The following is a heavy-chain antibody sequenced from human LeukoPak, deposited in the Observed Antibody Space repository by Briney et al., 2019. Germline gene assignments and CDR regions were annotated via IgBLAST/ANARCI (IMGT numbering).Heavy chain of an antibody. CDR1: GFTFSSYP. D-gene: IGHD1-26*01. CDR3: VRSRVAATMYYFDY. CDR2: ISGNGGST. Sequence: PGGSLRLSCSASGFTFSSYPMHWVRQAPGKGLEHVSGISGNGGSTHYADSVKGRFTISRDNSKNTLYLQMSSLRAEDTAVYYCVRSRVAATMYYFDYWGQGTLVTVSS. J-gene: IGHJ4*02. V-gene: IGHV3-64D*09.